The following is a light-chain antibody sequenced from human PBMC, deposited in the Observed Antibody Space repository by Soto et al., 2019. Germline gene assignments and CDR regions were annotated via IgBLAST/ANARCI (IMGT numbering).Light chain of an antibody. CDR3: QQRSNWLT. Sequence: EIVLTQSPATLSLSPGARATLSCRASQSVSSCLAWYQQQPGQAPRLLIYDASNRATGIPARFSGSGSGTDFTLTISSLEPEDFAVYYCQQRSNWLTFGGGTKVDIK. CDR1: QSVSSC. V-gene: IGKV3-11*01. CDR2: DAS. J-gene: IGKJ4*01.